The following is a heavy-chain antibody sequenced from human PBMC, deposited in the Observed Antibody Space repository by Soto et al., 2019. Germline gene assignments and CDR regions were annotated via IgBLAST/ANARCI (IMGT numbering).Heavy chain of an antibody. V-gene: IGHV3-11*01. J-gene: IGHJ4*02. Sequence: QVQLVESGGGLVRPGGSLRLSCAASGFTFSDYYMSWIRQSPGKGLEWLAWMSSSGTNVFYADSLKGRFTISRDNAKNSLFLQMDSLKAEDTAVYYCATSRVFDFWGLGTLVSVSS. CDR2: MSSSGTNV. CDR1: GFTFSDYY. CDR3: ATSRVFDF.